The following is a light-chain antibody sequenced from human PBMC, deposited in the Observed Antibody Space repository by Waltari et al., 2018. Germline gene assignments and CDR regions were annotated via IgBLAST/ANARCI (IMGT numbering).Light chain of an antibody. V-gene: IGLV1-51*01. CDR3: ATWDNSLTAVV. Sequence: QSVLPQPPSVSAAPGQKVTISCSGRSSNIGYPRVSWYHQLPGATPKLLIYDNYKRPSGIPDRFSASKSGTSATLDITGLQIGDEADYYCATWDNSLTAVVFGGGTKLTVL. CDR2: DNY. CDR1: SSNIGYPR. J-gene: IGLJ2*01.